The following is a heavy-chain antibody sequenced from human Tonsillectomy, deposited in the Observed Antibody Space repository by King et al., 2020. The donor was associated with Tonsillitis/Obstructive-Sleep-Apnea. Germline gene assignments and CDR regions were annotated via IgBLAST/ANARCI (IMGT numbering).Heavy chain of an antibody. CDR3: ARGRLQDY. V-gene: IGHV4-59*01. CDR1: GGSISSYY. J-gene: IGHJ4*02. D-gene: IGHD6-25*01. CDR2: IYYSGST. Sequence: VQLQESGPGLVKPSETLSLPCTVPGGSISSYYWSWIRQPPGKGLEWIGYIYYSGSTNYNPPLKSRVTISVDTSKNQFSLKLSSVTAADTAVYYCARGRLQDYWGQGTLVTVSS.